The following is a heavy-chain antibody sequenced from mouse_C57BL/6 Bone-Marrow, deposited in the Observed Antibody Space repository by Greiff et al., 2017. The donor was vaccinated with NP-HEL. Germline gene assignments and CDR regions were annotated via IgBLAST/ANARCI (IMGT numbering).Heavy chain of an antibody. CDR3: ARNHDGYLDY. CDR1: GYTFTSYG. J-gene: IGHJ2*01. Sequence: VQLQESGAELARPGASVKLSCKASGYTFTSYGISWVKQRTGQGLEWIGEIYPRSGNTYYNEKFKGKATLTADKSSSTAYMELRSLTSEDSAVFFCARNHDGYLDYWGQGTTLTVSS. V-gene: IGHV1-81*01. CDR2: IYPRSGNT. D-gene: IGHD2-3*01.